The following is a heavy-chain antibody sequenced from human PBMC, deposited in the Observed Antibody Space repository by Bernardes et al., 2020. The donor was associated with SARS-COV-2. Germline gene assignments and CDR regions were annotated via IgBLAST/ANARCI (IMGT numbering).Heavy chain of an antibody. CDR1: GGSFRGYY. Sequence: SNTLQVTCAFCGGSFRGYYWSWIHQRPGKGLEWIEEINHIGSTNYNPSLKSRVTISVDTSKNQFSLKLSSVTAADTAVYYCARGPAELGRRYCSGGSCYLGNYRFDPWGQGTLVTVSP. CDR3: ARGPAELGRRYCSGGSCYLGNYRFDP. J-gene: IGHJ5*02. D-gene: IGHD2-15*01. CDR2: INHIGST. V-gene: IGHV4-34*01.